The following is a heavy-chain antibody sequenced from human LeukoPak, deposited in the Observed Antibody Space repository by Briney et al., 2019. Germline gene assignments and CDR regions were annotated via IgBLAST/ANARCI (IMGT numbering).Heavy chain of an antibody. CDR1: GGSINNYY. Sequence: SETLSLTCTVSGGSINNYYWSWLRQPPGRGLEWLGYIYYNGVTNYNPSLKSRLTTSVDTSKNQFSLKLTSVTAADTAVYYCARLHALRAEGFDPWGQGTLVTVSS. CDR3: ARLHALRAEGFDP. CDR2: IYYNGVT. V-gene: IGHV4-59*01. J-gene: IGHJ5*02. D-gene: IGHD3-16*01.